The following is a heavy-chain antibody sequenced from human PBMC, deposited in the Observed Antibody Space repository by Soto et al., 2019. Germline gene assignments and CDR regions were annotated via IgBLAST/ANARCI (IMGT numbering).Heavy chain of an antibody. CDR1: GFTVSSNF. V-gene: IGHV3-53*02. CDR3: ARATSLRVGATPYYFDY. CDR2: IYSGGST. J-gene: IGHJ4*02. D-gene: IGHD1-26*01. Sequence: EVQLVETGGGLIQPGGSLRLSCVASGFTVSSNFMSWVRQAPGKGLEWVSVIYSGGSTYYADSVKGRFTISRDNSKNTLYLQMNSLRAEDTAVYYWARATSLRVGATPYYFDYWGQGTLVTVSS.